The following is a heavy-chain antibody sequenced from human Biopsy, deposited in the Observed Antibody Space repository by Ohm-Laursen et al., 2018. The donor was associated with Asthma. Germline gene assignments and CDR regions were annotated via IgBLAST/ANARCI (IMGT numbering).Heavy chain of an antibody. CDR2: IHYSGST. D-gene: IGHD2-15*01. J-gene: IGHJ4*02. V-gene: IGHV4-59*01. CDR3: AGFCSGGNCPDH. Sequence: TLSFTCTVSGVSIRSYYWTWIRQPPGKGLDWIGNIHYSGSTYSNPSLKSRVTISVDTSKKQISLRLSSVIAADTAVYYCAGFCSGGNCPDHWGQGTLVTVSS. CDR1: GVSIRSYY.